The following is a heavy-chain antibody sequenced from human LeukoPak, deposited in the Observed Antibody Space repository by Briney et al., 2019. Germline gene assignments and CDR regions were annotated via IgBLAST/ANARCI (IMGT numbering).Heavy chain of an antibody. D-gene: IGHD3-3*01. CDR1: GGSFSSHY. CDR3: AGAPPRVTIFGGGDWCFDL. J-gene: IGHJ2*01. Sequence: SESLSLTCAVSGGSFSSHYWSWIRQPPGKGLEWIGEINPSGSTNYNPSLKGRVTISVDKSKNQFSLKLTSVTAADPAGSYCAGAPPRVTIFGGGDWCFDLWGRGTLVTVSS. V-gene: IGHV4-34*01. CDR2: INPSGST.